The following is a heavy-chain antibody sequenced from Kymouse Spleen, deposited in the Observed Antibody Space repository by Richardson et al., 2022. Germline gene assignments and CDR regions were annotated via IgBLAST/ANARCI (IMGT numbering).Heavy chain of an antibody. CDR1: GFTFSSYD. CDR2: IGTAGDT. CDR3: ARGEGSGYGMDV. V-gene: IGHV3-13*01. Sequence: EVQLVESGGGLVQPGGSLRLSCAASGFTFSSYDMHWVRQATGKGLEWVSAIGTAGDTYYPGSVKGRFTISRENAKNSLYLQMNSLRAGDTAVYYCARGEGSGYGMDVWGQGTTVTVSS. J-gene: IGHJ6*02. D-gene: IGHD3-10*01.